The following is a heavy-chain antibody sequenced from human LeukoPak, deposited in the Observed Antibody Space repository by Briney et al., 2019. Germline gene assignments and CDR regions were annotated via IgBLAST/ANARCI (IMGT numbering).Heavy chain of an antibody. Sequence: SETLSLTCTVSGGSTSSYYWSWIRQPPGKGLEWIGHIVYTASANYNPSLDSRVTISVDSTKNQFSLKLSSVTAADTAVYYCARKVIVAAREPYFDYWGRGTLVTVSS. CDR2: IVYTASA. V-gene: IGHV4-59*12. CDR3: ARKVIVAAREPYFDY. D-gene: IGHD3-22*01. J-gene: IGHJ4*02. CDR1: GGSTSSYY.